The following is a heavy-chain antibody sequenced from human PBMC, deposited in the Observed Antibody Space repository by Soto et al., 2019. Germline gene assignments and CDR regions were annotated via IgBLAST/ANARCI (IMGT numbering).Heavy chain of an antibody. Sequence: PSETLSLTCTVSGGSISSYYWSWIRQPPGKGLEWIGYIYYSGSTNYNPSLKSRVTISVDTSKNQFSLKLSSVTAADTAVYYCAREADTAMVTGDAFDIWGQGTMVTVSS. CDR2: IYYSGST. V-gene: IGHV4-59*01. J-gene: IGHJ3*02. CDR1: GGSISSYY. D-gene: IGHD5-18*01. CDR3: AREADTAMVTGDAFDI.